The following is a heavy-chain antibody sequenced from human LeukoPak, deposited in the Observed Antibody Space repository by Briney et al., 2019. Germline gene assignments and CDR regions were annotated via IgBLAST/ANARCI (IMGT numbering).Heavy chain of an antibody. Sequence: PSETLSLTCTVSGGSISSTGYYWGWIRQPPGKGLEWIANIYYSGSTYYNPSLKSRVTISVDTSKSQFSLKLSSVTAADTAVYYCARQGYYGSVSQFDYWGQGTLVTVSS. D-gene: IGHD3-10*01. V-gene: IGHV4-39*01. J-gene: IGHJ4*02. CDR3: ARQGYYGSVSQFDY. CDR2: IYYSGST. CDR1: GGSISSTGYY.